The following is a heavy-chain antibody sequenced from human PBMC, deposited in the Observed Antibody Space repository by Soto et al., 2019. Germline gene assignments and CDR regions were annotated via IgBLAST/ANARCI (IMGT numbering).Heavy chain of an antibody. J-gene: IGHJ6*02. V-gene: IGHV4-34*01. CDR3: ARRDLGYCSGGSCYLDV. D-gene: IGHD2-15*01. CDR2: INHSGST. Sequence: SETLSLTCAVYGGSFSGYYWSWIRQPPGKGLEWIGEINHSGSTNYNPSLKSRVTISVDTSKNQFSLKLSSVTAADTAVYYCARRDLGYCSGGSCYLDVWGQGTTVTVSS. CDR1: GGSFSGYY.